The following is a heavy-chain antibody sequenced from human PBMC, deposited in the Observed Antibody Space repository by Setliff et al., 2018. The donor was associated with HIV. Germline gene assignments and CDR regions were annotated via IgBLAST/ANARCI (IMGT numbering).Heavy chain of an antibody. Sequence: SETLSLTCTVSGGSISSNTYYWGWIRQPPGKGLEWIGSIYYSGSTYYNPSLESRVTISIDTSKNQFSLKLSSVTAADTAVYFCARGRGSSSSWPIDYWGQGTLVTVSS. J-gene: IGHJ4*02. CDR2: IYYSGST. CDR1: GGSISSNTYY. V-gene: IGHV4-39*07. CDR3: ARGRGSSSSWPIDY. D-gene: IGHD6-13*01.